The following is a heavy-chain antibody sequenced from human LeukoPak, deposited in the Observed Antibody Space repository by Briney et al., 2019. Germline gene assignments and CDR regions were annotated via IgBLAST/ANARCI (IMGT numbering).Heavy chain of an antibody. V-gene: IGHV1-46*01. CDR2: INPSGGST. CDR3: ARMHDSSGYHFDY. CDR1: GGTFSSYT. Sequence: ASVKVSCKASGGTFSSYTISWVRQAPGQGLEWMGIINPSGGSTSYAQKFRGRVTMTRDTSTSTVYMELSSLRSEDTAVYYCARMHDSSGYHFDYWGQGTLVTVSS. J-gene: IGHJ4*02. D-gene: IGHD3-22*01.